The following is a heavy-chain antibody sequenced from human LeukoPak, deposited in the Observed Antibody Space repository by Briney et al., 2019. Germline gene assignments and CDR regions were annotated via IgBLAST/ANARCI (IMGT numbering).Heavy chain of an antibody. Sequence: GGSLRLSCAASGFTFSSYGMHWVRQAPGKGLEWVTFTRYDGSNKYYADSVKGRFTISRDNSKNTLYLQMNSLRADDTAVYYCAKEQNYYDSSGYYIWGQGTLVTVSS. V-gene: IGHV3-30*02. J-gene: IGHJ4*02. CDR2: TRYDGSNK. CDR3: AKEQNYYDSSGYYI. CDR1: GFTFSSYG. D-gene: IGHD3-22*01.